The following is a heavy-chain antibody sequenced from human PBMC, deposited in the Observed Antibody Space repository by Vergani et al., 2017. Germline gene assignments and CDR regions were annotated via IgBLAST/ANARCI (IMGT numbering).Heavy chain of an antibody. J-gene: IGHJ4*02. CDR2: IYHSGST. Sequence: QVQLQESGPGLVKPSGTLSLTCAVSGGSISSSNWWSWVRQPPGKGLEWIGEIYHSGSTNYHPSLKSRVTISVDKAKNQFSLKLSSVTAADTAVYYCARWTITMVRGVIITPRGAFDYWGQGTLVTVSS. CDR1: GGSISSSNW. CDR3: ARWTITMVRGVIITPRGAFDY. V-gene: IGHV4-4*02. D-gene: IGHD3-10*01.